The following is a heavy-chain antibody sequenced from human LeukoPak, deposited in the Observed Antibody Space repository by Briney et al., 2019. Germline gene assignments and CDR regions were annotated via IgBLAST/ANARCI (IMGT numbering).Heavy chain of an antibody. CDR1: GGSFSGYY. J-gene: IGHJ4*02. CDR3: ARGPYGGSSPFDY. D-gene: IGHD4/OR15-4a*01. V-gene: IGHV4-34*01. CDR2: INHSGST. Sequence: PSQTLSLTCAVYGGSFSGYYWSWISQPPGKGLEWIGEINHSGSTNYNPSLKSRVTISVDTSKNQFSLKLSSVTAADTAVYYCARGPYGGSSPFDYWGQGTLVTVSS.